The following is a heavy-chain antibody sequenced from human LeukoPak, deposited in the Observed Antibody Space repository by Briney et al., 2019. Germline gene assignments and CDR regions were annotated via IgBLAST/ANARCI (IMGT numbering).Heavy chain of an antibody. J-gene: IGHJ4*02. V-gene: IGHV3-72*01. CDR3: ARPRYGSGTYYFDY. CDR1: GFTSSDHY. CDR2: IRDKTKSYTT. D-gene: IGHD3-10*01. Sequence: PGGSLRLSCAASGFTSSDHYMEWVRQAPGKGLEWVGRIRDKTKSYTTEHAASVKGRFTISRDDSRNSLYLQMNSLKTEDTAVYYCARPRYGSGTYYFDYWGQGTLVTVSS.